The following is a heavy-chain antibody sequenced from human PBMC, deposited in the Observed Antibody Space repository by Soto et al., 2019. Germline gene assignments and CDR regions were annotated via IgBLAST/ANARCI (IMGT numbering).Heavy chain of an antibody. CDR1: GLTFSNAW. Sequence: NPGGSLRLSCAASGLTFSNAWMSWVRQTPGKGLEWVGRIKSKTDGETTDYAAPVKGRFTISRDDSKNTLYLQIHSLKTEDTAVYYCTTVTTTVPLWGQGTLVTVSS. CDR2: IKSKTDGETT. V-gene: IGHV3-15*01. J-gene: IGHJ4*02. CDR3: TTVTTTVPL. D-gene: IGHD5-12*01.